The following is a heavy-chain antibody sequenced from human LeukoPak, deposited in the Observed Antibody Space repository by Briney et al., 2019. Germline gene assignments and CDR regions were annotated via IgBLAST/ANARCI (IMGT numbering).Heavy chain of an antibody. Sequence: PGGSLRLSCAASGLTFSNYWMHWVRQAPGKGLVWVSRINNDGSSTIYADSVKGRFTISRDNAKNTLYLQMNSLRAEDTAVYYCARDLRYYYDSSGYYFDYWGQEALVTVSS. CDR2: INNDGSST. J-gene: IGHJ4*02. CDR1: GLTFSNYW. D-gene: IGHD3-22*01. V-gene: IGHV3-74*01. CDR3: ARDLRYYYDSSGYYFDY.